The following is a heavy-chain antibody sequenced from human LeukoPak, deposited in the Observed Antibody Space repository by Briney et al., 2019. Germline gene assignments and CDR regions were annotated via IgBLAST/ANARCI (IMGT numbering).Heavy chain of an antibody. CDR2: IYSGGST. D-gene: IGHD3-3*01. Sequence: GGSLRLSCAASGFTVSSNYMSWVRQAPGKGLEWVSVIYSGGSTYYADSVKGRFTISRDNSKNTLYLQMNSLRAEDTAVYYCARESDFGVVIPPGYYMDVWGKGTTVTVSS. J-gene: IGHJ6*03. CDR1: GFTVSSNY. V-gene: IGHV3-53*01. CDR3: ARESDFGVVIPPGYYMDV.